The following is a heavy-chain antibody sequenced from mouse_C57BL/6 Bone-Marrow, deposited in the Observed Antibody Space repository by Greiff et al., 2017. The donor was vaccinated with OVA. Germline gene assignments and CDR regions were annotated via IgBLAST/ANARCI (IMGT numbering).Heavy chain of an antibody. J-gene: IGHJ2*01. Sequence: VQLQQPGAELVRPGASVTLSCKASGYTFTDYEMHWVKQTPVHGLEWIGAIDPETGGTAYNQKFKGKAILTADKSSSTAYMELRSLTSEDSAVYYCTRVPCGNYEFDYWGQGTTLTVSS. CDR2: IDPETGGT. V-gene: IGHV1-15*01. D-gene: IGHD2-1*01. CDR3: TRVPCGNYEFDY. CDR1: GYTFTDYE.